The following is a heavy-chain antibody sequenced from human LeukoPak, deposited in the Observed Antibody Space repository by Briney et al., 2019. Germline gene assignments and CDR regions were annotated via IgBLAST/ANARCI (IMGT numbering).Heavy chain of an antibody. CDR3: ARHRAYSSSSPFDY. V-gene: IGHV4-59*08. Sequence: PETLSLTCSVPGGSIRSLYWCSIWPPPGKGLEWIGYIYYPGRTNYNPSLKSRVTMFVDMSKNQFSLRLSSVTAADTAVYYCARHRAYSSSSPFDYWGQGTLVTVSS. CDR1: GGSIRSLY. D-gene: IGHD6-6*01. J-gene: IGHJ4*02. CDR2: IYYPGRT.